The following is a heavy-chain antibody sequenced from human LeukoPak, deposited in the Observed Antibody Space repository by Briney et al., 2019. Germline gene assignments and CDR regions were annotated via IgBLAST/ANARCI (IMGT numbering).Heavy chain of an antibody. CDR3: ARPGAYSNYPDAFDL. J-gene: IGHJ3*01. D-gene: IGHD4-11*01. CDR1: GFTFSSYW. CDR2: INRDGSIT. Sequence: SGGSLRLSCAASGFTFSSYWMHWVRQAPGKGLVWVSRINRDGSITTYADSVKGRFTISRDNAENTLYLQMNSLRAEDTAVYYCARPGAYSNYPDAFDLWGQGTMVTVSS. V-gene: IGHV3-74*01.